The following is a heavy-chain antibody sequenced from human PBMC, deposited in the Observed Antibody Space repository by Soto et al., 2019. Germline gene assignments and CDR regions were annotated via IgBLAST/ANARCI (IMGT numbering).Heavy chain of an antibody. V-gene: IGHV3-15*01. CDR3: TTDPVASLHI. D-gene: IGHD6-6*01. CDR1: GFTFSNAW. Sequence: GGSLRLSCAASGFTFSNAWMNWVRQAPGKGLEWVGRIKSKTDDGTTDYPAPVKGRFIISRDDSENTLYLQMNSLKTEDTAMYYCTTDPVASLHIWGQGTMVTVSS. CDR2: IKSKTDDGTT. J-gene: IGHJ3*02.